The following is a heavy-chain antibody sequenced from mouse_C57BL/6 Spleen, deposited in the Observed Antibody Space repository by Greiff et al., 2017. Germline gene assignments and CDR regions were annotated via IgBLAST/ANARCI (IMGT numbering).Heavy chain of an antibody. Sequence: RKRFGAELAKLGASVKWSARALGSPSPTNWMHGLNRGPGKGLGGTGYINPSSGYTKSNQKFKDKATLTADKSSSTDYMQLSGLTYEDSAVYYCARNYYGSSLTFYAMDYWGQGTSVTVSS. CDR3: ARNYYGSSLTFYAMDY. CDR2: INPSSGYT. CDR1: GSPSPTNW. V-gene: IGHV1-7*01. J-gene: IGHJ4*01. D-gene: IGHD1-1*01.